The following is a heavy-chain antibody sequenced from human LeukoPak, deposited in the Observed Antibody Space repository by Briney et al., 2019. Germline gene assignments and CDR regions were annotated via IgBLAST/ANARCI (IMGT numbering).Heavy chain of an antibody. J-gene: IGHJ3*02. CDR1: GYIFTTYG. CDR2: ISGYNDDT. CDR3: ARDHGFSGGSYFDTFDI. V-gene: IGHV1-18*01. Sequence: ASVKVSCKVSGYIFTTYGISWVRQAPGQGLEWMGWISGYNDDTNYAQKLQGRVTMTTDTSTSTAYMELRSLTSDDTAVYYCARDHGFSGGSYFDTFDIWGRGTMVTVSS. D-gene: IGHD1-26*01.